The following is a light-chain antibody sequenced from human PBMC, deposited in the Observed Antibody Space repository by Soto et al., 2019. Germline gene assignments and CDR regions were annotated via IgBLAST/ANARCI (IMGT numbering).Light chain of an antibody. CDR3: QQYNSYPWT. V-gene: IGKV1-5*03. CDR1: QSISSW. CDR2: KAS. Sequence: DIKMTQSPSTLSESVGDRVTITCRASQSISSWLAWYQQKPGKAPKLLIYKASSLESGVPSRFSGSGSGTEFTLTISSLQPDDFATYYGQQYNSYPWTFGQGTKVEIK. J-gene: IGKJ1*01.